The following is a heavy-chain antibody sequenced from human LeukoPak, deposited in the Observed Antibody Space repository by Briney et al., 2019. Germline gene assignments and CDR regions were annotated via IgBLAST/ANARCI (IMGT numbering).Heavy chain of an antibody. V-gene: IGHV1-24*01. CDR2: FDPEDGET. CDR3: ATNSGSYFLY. J-gene: IGHJ4*02. D-gene: IGHD1-26*01. Sequence: ASVKVSCKVSGYTLTELVIHWVRQAPGKGLEWMGGFDPEDGETIYAQKFQGRVTMTEDTSTDTAYMELSSLRSEDTAVYYCATNSGSYFLYWGQGTLSPSPQ. CDR1: GYTLTELV.